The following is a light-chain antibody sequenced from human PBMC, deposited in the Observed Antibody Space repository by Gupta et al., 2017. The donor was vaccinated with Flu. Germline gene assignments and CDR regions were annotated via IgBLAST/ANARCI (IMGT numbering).Light chain of an antibody. J-gene: IGKJ2*01. CDR3: QQYDNLPYT. Sequence: PSSLSASVGDRVTITCQASQDMSNYLNWYQQKPGKAPKLLIYDASNLETGVPSRFSGSGSGTDFTFTISSLQPEDIATYYCQQYDNLPYTFGQGTKLEIK. CDR1: QDMSNY. CDR2: DAS. V-gene: IGKV1-33*01.